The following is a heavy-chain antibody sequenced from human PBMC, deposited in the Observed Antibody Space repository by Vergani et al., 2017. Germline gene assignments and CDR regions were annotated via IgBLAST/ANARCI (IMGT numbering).Heavy chain of an antibody. CDR1: GYTFTSYY. D-gene: IGHD3-3*01. J-gene: IGHJ6*03. CDR2: INPSGGST. CDR3: ARQDYEFWGGSETMDV. Sequence: QVQLVQSGAEVKKPGASVKVSCKASGYTFTSYYMHWVRQAPGQGLEWMGIINPSGGSTSYAQKFQGRVTMTRDTSTSTVYMELSSLRSEDTAVYYCARQDYEFWGGSETMDVWGKGTTVTVSS. V-gene: IGHV1-46*03.